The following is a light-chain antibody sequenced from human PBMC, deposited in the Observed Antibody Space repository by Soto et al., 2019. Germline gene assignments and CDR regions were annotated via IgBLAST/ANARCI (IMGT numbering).Light chain of an antibody. J-gene: IGKJ5*01. CDR2: TAS. V-gene: IGKV1-9*01. CDR3: QQRENYPIT. CDR1: QDINTR. Sequence: DIQLTQSPSFLSASVGDRVTLSCRASQDINTRLAWYQVQPGKAPKLLIHTASTLQSGVPSRFSGSGSGTEFTLTISSLQPEDFATYYCQQRENYPITFGQGTRLETK.